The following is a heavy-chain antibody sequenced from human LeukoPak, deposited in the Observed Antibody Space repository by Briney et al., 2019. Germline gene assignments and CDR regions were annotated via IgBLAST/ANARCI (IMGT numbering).Heavy chain of an antibody. J-gene: IGHJ5*02. CDR3: ARDLVGQKHGGYEHDWFDP. CDR2: IYISGST. D-gene: IGHD5-12*01. Sequence: PSETLSLTCTVSGGSIRTRSYYWGWIRQPPVKGLEWIGSIYISGSTYYNPSLRSRVTISVDTSKNQFSLKLSSVTATDTAVHYCARDLVGQKHGGYEHDWFDPRGQGTLVTVSS. V-gene: IGHV4-39*07. CDR1: GGSIRTRSYY.